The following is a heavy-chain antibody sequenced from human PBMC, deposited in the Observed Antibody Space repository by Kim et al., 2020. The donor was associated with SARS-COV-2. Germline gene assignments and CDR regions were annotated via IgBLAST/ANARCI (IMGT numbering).Heavy chain of an antibody. J-gene: IGHJ6*02. D-gene: IGHD2-2*01. Sequence: GGSLRLSCAASGYTFSTYSMNWVRQTPGKGLEWVSSISSTSAYIYYADSVKGRFTISRDNAKDSLYLQMNSLRAEDTAVYYCARNLVPTTKTYGMDVWGQWTTVTVSS. CDR2: ISSTSAYI. CDR3: ARNLVPTTKTYGMDV. CDR1: GYTFSTYS. V-gene: IGHV3-21*01.